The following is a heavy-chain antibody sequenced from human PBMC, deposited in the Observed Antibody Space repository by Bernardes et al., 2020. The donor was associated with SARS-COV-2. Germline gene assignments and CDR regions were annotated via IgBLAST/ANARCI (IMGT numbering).Heavy chain of an antibody. CDR2: ISGDGSST. CDR1: GFTFSSNC. V-gene: IGHV3-74*01. Sequence: GGSLRLSCAASGFTFSSNCMHWVRQGPGMGLVWVSRISGDGSSTSYAGSVKGRFTISRDNAKNTLYLQMNSLSAEDTAVYYCARAGTGNTFGKLDNWGQGTLVTVSS. J-gene: IGHJ4*02. CDR3: ARAGTGNTFGKLDN. D-gene: IGHD1-1*01.